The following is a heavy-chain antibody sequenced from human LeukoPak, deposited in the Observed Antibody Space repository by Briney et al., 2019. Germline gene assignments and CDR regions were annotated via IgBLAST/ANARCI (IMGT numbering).Heavy chain of an antibody. CDR2: ISYDGSNK. Sequence: GGSLRLSCAASGFTFSSYAMHWVRQAPGKGLEWVAVISYDGSNKYYADSVKGRFTISRDNSKNTLYLQMNSLRAEDTAVYYCARRDYDILTGGDAFDIWGQGTMVTVSS. D-gene: IGHD3-9*01. CDR3: ARRDYDILTGGDAFDI. V-gene: IGHV3-30-3*01. J-gene: IGHJ3*02. CDR1: GFTFSSYA.